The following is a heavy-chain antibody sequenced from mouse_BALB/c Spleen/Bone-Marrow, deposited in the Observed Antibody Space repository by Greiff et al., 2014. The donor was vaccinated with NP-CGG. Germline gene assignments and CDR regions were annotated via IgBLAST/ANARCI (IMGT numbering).Heavy chain of an antibody. CDR2: VYPGNSDT. CDR3: TTLARSDFDY. D-gene: IGHD3-1*01. Sequence: DVQLQESGTVLARPGAAVKMSCKASGYTFSNYWMHWVKQRPGQGLEWIGTVYPGNSDTTYNQKFKGKAKLTAVTSTSTAYMELSSLTNEDSAVYYCTTLARSDFDYWGQDTTLTVSS. J-gene: IGHJ2*01. CDR1: GYTFSNYW. V-gene: IGHV1-5*01.